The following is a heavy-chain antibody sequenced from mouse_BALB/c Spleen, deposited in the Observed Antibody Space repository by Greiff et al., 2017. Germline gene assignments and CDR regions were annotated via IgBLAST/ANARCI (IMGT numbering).Heavy chain of an antibody. J-gene: IGHJ2*01. D-gene: IGHD3-3*01. CDR3: ARWGHFDY. CDR2: INPSTGYT. Sequence: VQLQQSGAELAKPGASVKMSCKASGYTFTSYWMHWVKQRPGQGLEWIGYINPSTGYTEYNQKFKDKATLTADKSSSTAYMQLSSLTSEDSAVYYCARWGHFDYWGQGTTLTVSS. CDR1: GYTFTSYW. V-gene: IGHV1-7*01.